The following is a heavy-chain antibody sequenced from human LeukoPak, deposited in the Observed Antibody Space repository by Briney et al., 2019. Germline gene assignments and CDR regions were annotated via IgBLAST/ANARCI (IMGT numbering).Heavy chain of an antibody. CDR3: AKDPAPYSSSWYEGGFDY. D-gene: IGHD6-13*01. CDR2: IRYDGSNK. V-gene: IGHV3-30*02. Sequence: GGSLRLSCAASGFTFSSYGMHWVRQAPGKGLEWVAFIRYDGSNKYYADSVKGRFTISRDNSKNTLYLQMNSLRAEDTAVYYCAKDPAPYSSSWYEGGFDYWGQGTLVTVSS. CDR1: GFTFSSYG. J-gene: IGHJ4*02.